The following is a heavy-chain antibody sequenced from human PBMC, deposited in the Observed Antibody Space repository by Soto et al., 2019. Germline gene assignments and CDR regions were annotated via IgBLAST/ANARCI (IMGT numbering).Heavy chain of an antibody. CDR1: GFTFSSYS. J-gene: IGHJ4*02. V-gene: IGHV3-48*01. CDR3: ARIRTGYDY. Sequence: EVQLVESGGGLVQPGGSLRLSCAASGFTFSSYSMNWVRQAPGKGLEWVSYSSSSSSTIYYADSVKGRFTISRDNAKNSVYLRMSSLRGEDTAVYYCARIRTGYDYWGQGTLVTVSS. D-gene: IGHD3-9*01. CDR2: SSSSSSTI.